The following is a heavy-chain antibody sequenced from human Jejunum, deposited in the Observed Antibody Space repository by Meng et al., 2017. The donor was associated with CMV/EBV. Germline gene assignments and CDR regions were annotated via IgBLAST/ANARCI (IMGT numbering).Heavy chain of an antibody. J-gene: IGHJ4*02. CDR1: GYTFGGNY. CDR2: IKPNTGSI. D-gene: IGHD5-24*01. V-gene: IGHV1-2*02. Sequence: QVRLVQLGAEVKKPGASVKVSCKASGYTFGGNYIHWVRQAPGQGLEYMGWIKPNTGSIKYVEKFQGRVTMTRDTSTNTAYLELTRLMSDDTAVYYCARDRDGYNTFDYWGQGTLVTVSS. CDR3: ARDRDGYNTFDY.